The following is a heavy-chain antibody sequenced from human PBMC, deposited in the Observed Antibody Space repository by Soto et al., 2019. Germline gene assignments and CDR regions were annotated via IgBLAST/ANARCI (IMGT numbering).Heavy chain of an antibody. CDR3: VCGGNFFVY. CDR2: LNQDGTER. CDR1: GFTFSSYW. D-gene: IGHD3-16*01. Sequence: EVQLVESGGGLVQPGGSLRLSCAASGFTFSSYWMTWVRQPPEKGLEWVANLNQDGTERYYVDSVRGRFTISRDNAKNSLYLQMSSLRAEDTAVYYCVCGGNFFVYWGQGTLVTVSP. J-gene: IGHJ4*02. V-gene: IGHV3-7*01.